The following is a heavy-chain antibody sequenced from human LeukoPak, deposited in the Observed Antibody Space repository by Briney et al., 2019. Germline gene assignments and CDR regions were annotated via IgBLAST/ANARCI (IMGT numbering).Heavy chain of an antibody. CDR3: ARDREGLFDY. Sequence: GRSLRLSCAASGFTFSSYAMHWVRQAPGKGLEWVAVISYDGSNKYYADSVKGRFTISRDNSKNTLYLQMNSLRAEDTAVYYCARDREGLFDYWGQGTLVTVSS. CDR1: GFTFSSYA. J-gene: IGHJ4*02. CDR2: ISYDGSNK. V-gene: IGHV3-30*14. D-gene: IGHD3-3*01.